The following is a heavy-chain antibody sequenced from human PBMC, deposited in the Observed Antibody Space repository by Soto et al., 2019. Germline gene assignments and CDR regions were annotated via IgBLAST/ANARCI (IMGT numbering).Heavy chain of an antibody. Sequence: GGSLRLSCAASGFTFSSYSMNWVRQAPGKGLEWVSYISSSSSTIYYADSVKGRFTISRDNAKNSLYLQMNSLRDEDTAVYYCARDSVTTPLSGWVGYWGQGTLVTVSS. V-gene: IGHV3-48*02. D-gene: IGHD4-17*01. CDR1: GFTFSSYS. J-gene: IGHJ4*02. CDR2: ISSSSSTI. CDR3: ARDSVTTPLSGWVGY.